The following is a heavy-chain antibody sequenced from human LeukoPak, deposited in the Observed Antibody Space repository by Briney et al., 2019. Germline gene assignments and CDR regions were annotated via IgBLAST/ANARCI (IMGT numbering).Heavy chain of an antibody. Sequence: PGGSLRLSCAASGFTFSNYEMSWVRQTPGKGLEWVSYISSSGSSTYYADSLQSRFTISRDNAKSSLCLQMDSLRAGDTAVYYCAREDVSQLDYWGRGTLVTVSS. CDR3: AREDVSQLDY. D-gene: IGHD2-2*01. CDR1: GFTFSNYE. J-gene: IGHJ4*02. CDR2: ISSSGSST. V-gene: IGHV3-48*03.